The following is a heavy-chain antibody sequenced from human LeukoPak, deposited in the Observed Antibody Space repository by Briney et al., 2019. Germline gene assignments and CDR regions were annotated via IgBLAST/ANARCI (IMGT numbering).Heavy chain of an antibody. Sequence: GRSLRHSCAASGFTFSSYAMHWVRQAPGKGLEWVAVISYDGSNKYYADSVKGRFTISRDNSKNTLYLQMNSLRAEDTAVYYCASPFSTGYSSSWYVYWGQGTLVTVSS. CDR2: ISYDGSNK. V-gene: IGHV3-30-3*01. J-gene: IGHJ4*02. D-gene: IGHD6-13*01. CDR1: GFTFSSYA. CDR3: ASPFSTGYSSSWYVY.